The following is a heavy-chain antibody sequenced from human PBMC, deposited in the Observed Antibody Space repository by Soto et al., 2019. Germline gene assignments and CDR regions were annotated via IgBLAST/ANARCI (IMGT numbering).Heavy chain of an antibody. V-gene: IGHV3-64D*06. J-gene: IGHJ6*02. CDR3: VKGPDSSSAYYYYYYGMDV. D-gene: IGHD6-6*01. Sequence: GGSLRLSCSASGFTFSSYAMHWVRQAPGKGLEYVSAISSNGGSTYYADSVKGRFTISRDNSKNTLYLQMSSLRADDAAVYYFVKGPDSSSAYYYYYYGMDVWCQGTTVTVSS. CDR1: GFTFSSYA. CDR2: ISSNGGST.